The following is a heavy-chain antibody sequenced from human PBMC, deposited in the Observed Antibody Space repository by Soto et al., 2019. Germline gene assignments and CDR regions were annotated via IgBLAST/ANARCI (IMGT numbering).Heavy chain of an antibody. D-gene: IGHD6-19*01. CDR1: GGSISSGGYS. CDR2: IYYRGST. CDR3: ARPYSSGWYAAFDI. Sequence: PSETLSLTCAVSGGSISSGGYSWSWIRQPPGKGLEWIGFIYYRGSTNYNPSLKSRVTISVDTSKNQFSLKLSSVTAADTAVYYCARPYSSGWYAAFDIWGQGTMVTVSS. J-gene: IGHJ3*02. V-gene: IGHV4-61*08.